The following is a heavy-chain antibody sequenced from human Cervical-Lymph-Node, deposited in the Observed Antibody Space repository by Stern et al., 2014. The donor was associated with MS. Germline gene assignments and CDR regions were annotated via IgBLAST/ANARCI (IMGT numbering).Heavy chain of an antibody. J-gene: IGHJ2*01. D-gene: IGHD2-21*02. CDR3: ARGVTYCGGDCYGWYFDL. CDR2: ISSNGGST. V-gene: IGHV3-64*01. CDR1: GFTFSSYA. Sequence: EVQLVESGGGLVQPGGSLRLSCAASGFTFSSYAMHWVRTAPGKGLEYVSVISSNGGSTYYANSVKGRFTIARDNSKNTLYLHMGSLRVEDMAVYYCARGVTYCGGDCYGWYFDLWGRGTLVTVSS.